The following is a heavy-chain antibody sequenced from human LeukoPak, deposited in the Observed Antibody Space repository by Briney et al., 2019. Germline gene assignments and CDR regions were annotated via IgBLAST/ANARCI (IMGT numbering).Heavy chain of an antibody. Sequence: GGSLRLSCAASGFTFSSYSMNWVRQAPGKGLEWVSYISSSSSTIYYADSVKGRFTISRDSSKNTLYLQMNSLRAEDTAVYYCAKCATYYYDSSDYYDSWGQGTLVTVSS. CDR1: GFTFSSYS. CDR3: AKCATYYYDSSDYYDS. V-gene: IGHV3-48*01. CDR2: ISSSSSTI. D-gene: IGHD3-22*01. J-gene: IGHJ5*01.